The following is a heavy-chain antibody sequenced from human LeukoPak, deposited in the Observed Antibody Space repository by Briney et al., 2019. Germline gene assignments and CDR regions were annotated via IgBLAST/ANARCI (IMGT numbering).Heavy chain of an antibody. Sequence: GGPLRLSCAASGVTFSSYWMHWVRQAPGKGRVWVSRINIDGSSTSYADSVKGRFTISRDNAKNTLYLQMNSLRAEDTAVYYCARGARHSYYYYYMDVWGKGTTVTISS. CDR3: ARGARHSYYYYYMDV. CDR1: GVTFSSYW. CDR2: INIDGSST. J-gene: IGHJ6*03. V-gene: IGHV3-74*01.